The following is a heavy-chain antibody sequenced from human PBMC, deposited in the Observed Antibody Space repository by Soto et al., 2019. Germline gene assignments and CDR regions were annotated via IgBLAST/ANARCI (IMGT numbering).Heavy chain of an antibody. Sequence: SETLSLTCAVSGGSISTSDWWSWVRQPPGKELEWIGEISHSGNTNYSPSLKSRVTISVDESKNQFSLNLTSLTAADTAVYYGARYVSGRTFTKGYGREGWRQRPTVTVAS. V-gene: IGHV4-4*02. CDR3: ARYVSGRTFTKGYGREG. J-gene: IGHJ6*02. CDR2: ISHSGNT. D-gene: IGHD3-3*01. CDR1: GGSISTSDW.